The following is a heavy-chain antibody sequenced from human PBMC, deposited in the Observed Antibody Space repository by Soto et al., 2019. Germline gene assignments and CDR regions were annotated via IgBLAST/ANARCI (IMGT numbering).Heavy chain of an antibody. J-gene: IGHJ6*02. CDR3: ARALRFLEWRGSYYYYGMDV. Sequence: PSETLSLTCAVYGGSFSGYYWSWIRQPPGKGLEWIGEINHSGSTNYNPSLKSRVTISVDTSKNQFSLKLSSVTAADTAVYYCARALRFLEWRGSYYYYGMDVWGQGTTVTVSS. V-gene: IGHV4-34*01. D-gene: IGHD3-3*01. CDR2: INHSGST. CDR1: GGSFSGYY.